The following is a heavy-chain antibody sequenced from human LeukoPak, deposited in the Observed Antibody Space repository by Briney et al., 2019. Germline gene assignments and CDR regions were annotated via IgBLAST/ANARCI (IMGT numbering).Heavy chain of an antibody. V-gene: IGHV1-18*01. CDR2: ISAYNGNT. J-gene: IGHJ4*02. D-gene: IGHD1-14*01. Sequence: ASVKVSCKASGYTFTSYGISWVRQAPGQGLEWMGWISAYNGNTNYAQKLQGRVTMTTDTSTSTAYMELRSLRSDDTAVYYCARLNDSDGPGFFDYWGQGTLVTVSS. CDR3: ARLNDSDGPGFFDY. CDR1: GYTFTSYG.